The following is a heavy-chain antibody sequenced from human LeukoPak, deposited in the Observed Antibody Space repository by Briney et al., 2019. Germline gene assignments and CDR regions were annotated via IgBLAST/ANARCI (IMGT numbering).Heavy chain of an antibody. CDR3: ARDGSWLDDAFDI. Sequence: MTGGSLRLSCAASGFTFSSYSMNWVRQAPGKGLEWVSSISSSSNYIYYADSVKGRFTISRDNSKNTLYLQMNSLRAEDTAVYYCARDGSWLDDAFDIWGQGTMVTVSS. J-gene: IGHJ3*02. D-gene: IGHD5-12*01. CDR2: ISSSSNYI. CDR1: GFTFSSYS. V-gene: IGHV3-21*01.